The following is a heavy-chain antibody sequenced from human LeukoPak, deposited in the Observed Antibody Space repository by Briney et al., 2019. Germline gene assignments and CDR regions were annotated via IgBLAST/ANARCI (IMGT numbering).Heavy chain of an antibody. V-gene: IGHV3-23*01. D-gene: IGHD6-19*01. CDR2: ISGSGGST. J-gene: IGHJ4*02. CDR3: AKEVEYSSGWPYDY. CDR1: GFTFSSYA. Sequence: PGGSLTLSCAASGFTFSSYAVSWVRQAPGKGLEWVSAISGSGGSTYYADSVKGRFTISRDNSKNTLYLQMNSLRAEDTAVYYCAKEVEYSSGWPYDYWGQGTLVTVSS.